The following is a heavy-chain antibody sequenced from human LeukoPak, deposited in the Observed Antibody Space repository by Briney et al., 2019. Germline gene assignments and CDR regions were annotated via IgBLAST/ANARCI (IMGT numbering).Heavy chain of an antibody. CDR3: APPPIAATGN. V-gene: IGHV3-7*01. J-gene: IGHJ4*02. CDR1: GFTFGDYA. D-gene: IGHD6-13*01. CDR2: TRQDGGAK. Sequence: GGSLRLSCTASGFTFGDYAMSWFRQAPGEGLEWVANTRQDGGAKNYVDSVKGRFTISRDSAKKSLYLQMNSLRAEDTAVYYCAPPPIAATGNWGQGTLVTVSS.